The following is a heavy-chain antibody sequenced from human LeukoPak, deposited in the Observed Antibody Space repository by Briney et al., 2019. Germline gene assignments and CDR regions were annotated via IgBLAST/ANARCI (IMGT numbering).Heavy chain of an antibody. CDR2: IYYSGST. Sequence: PSETLSLTCTVSGGSISSSSYYWGWIRQPPGKGLEWIGSIYYSGSTYYNPSLKSRVTISVDTSKNQFSLKLSSVTAADTAVCYCARDPRDSSGYYDAFDIWGQGTMVTVSS. V-gene: IGHV4-39*02. CDR1: GGSISSSSYY. CDR3: ARDPRDSSGYYDAFDI. D-gene: IGHD3-22*01. J-gene: IGHJ3*02.